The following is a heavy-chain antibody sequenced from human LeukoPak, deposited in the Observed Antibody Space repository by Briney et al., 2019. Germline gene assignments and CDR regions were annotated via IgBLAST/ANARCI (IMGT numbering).Heavy chain of an antibody. V-gene: IGHV4-59*12. CDR1: GGSISSYY. D-gene: IGHD6-13*01. Sequence: SETLSLTCSVSGGSISSYYWSWIRQPPGKGLEWIGYIHYSGSTNYNPSLKSRVTISVDTSKNQFSLKLSSVTAADTAVYYCARDDSEQQLVDYYYYMDVWGKGTTVIVSS. J-gene: IGHJ6*03. CDR3: ARDDSEQQLVDYYYYMDV. CDR2: IHYSGST.